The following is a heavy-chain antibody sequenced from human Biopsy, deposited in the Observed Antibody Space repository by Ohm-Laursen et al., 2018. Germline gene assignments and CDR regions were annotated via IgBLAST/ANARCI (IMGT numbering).Heavy chain of an antibody. Sequence: GTLSLTCTVSGDSISSYYWSWIRQPPGKGLAWIGYVYYTGSTDYNPSLQSRVTIPVDTSKNHFSLRLRSVTPADTAIYYCARDRGYYSDRTVPGYFDLWGRGTLVIVSS. D-gene: IGHD3-22*01. J-gene: IGHJ2*01. V-gene: IGHV4-59*01. CDR1: GDSISSYY. CDR2: VYYTGST. CDR3: ARDRGYYSDRTVPGYFDL.